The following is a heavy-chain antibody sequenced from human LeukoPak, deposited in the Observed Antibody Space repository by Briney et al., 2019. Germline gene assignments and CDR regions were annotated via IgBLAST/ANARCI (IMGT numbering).Heavy chain of an antibody. CDR1: GYSFASYW. J-gene: IGHJ4*02. V-gene: IGHV5-51*01. CDR3: ARGDCSVGTCVFDY. D-gene: IGHD2-15*01. Sequence: GESLKISCKGSGYSFASYWIGWVRQMPGKGLEWMGIIYPGDSDTRYSPSFQGQVTVSADKSIATAFLQWSSLKASDTAMFYCARGDCSVGTCVFDYWGQGTLVTVSS. CDR2: IYPGDSDT.